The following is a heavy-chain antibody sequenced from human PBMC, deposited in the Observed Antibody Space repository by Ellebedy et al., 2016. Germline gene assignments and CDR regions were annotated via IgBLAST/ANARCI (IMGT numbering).Heavy chain of an antibody. CDR2: ISSSSSTI. D-gene: IGHD4-17*01. CDR3: ATVRYGDSGY. Sequence: GESLKISXAASGFTFSSYNMNWVRQAPGKGLEWVSYISSSSSTIYYADSVKGRFTISRDNAKNSLYLQMNSLRDEDTAVYYCATVRYGDSGYWGQGTLVTVSS. V-gene: IGHV3-48*02. J-gene: IGHJ4*02. CDR1: GFTFSSYN.